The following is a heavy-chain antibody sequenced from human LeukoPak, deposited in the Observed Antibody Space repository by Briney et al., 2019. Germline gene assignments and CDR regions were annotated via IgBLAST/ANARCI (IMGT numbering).Heavy chain of an antibody. CDR1: GFTFGDYA. J-gene: IGHJ4*02. D-gene: IGHD1-26*01. CDR2: IRSKAYGGTT. Sequence: GGSLRLSCTASGFTFGDYAMSWFRQAPGKGLEWVGFIRSKAYGGTTEYAASVKGRFTISRDDSKSIAYLQMNSLKTEDTAVYYCTTDLESGSYYLPNFDYWGQGTLVTVSS. V-gene: IGHV3-49*03. CDR3: TTDLESGSYYLPNFDY.